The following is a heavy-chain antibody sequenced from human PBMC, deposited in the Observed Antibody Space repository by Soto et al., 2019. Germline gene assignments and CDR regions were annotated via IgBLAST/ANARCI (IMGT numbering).Heavy chain of an antibody. D-gene: IGHD2-8*01. V-gene: IGHV3-74*01. CDR1: GLIFSNYK. CDR3: ARDTNGLHY. CDR2: INTDGSIT. Sequence: GWSLRLSCAASGLIFSNYKMHWVRQAPGKGLVWVSRINTDGSITDYADSVKGRFTVSRDNAKNTMYLQMNSLTADDTAVYYCARDTNGLHYWGQGTLVTVSS. J-gene: IGHJ4*02.